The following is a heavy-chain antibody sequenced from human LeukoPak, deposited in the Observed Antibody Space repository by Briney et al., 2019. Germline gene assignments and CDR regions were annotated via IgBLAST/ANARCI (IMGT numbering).Heavy chain of an antibody. CDR3: ARSGVAAKNWFDP. D-gene: IGHD6-19*01. V-gene: IGHV3-30*04. CDR2: ISYDVSNK. J-gene: IGHJ5*02. CDR1: GFTFSSYA. Sequence: PGGSLRLSCAASGFTFSSYAMHWVRQAPGKGLEWVAVISYDVSNKYYADSVKGRFTISRDNSKNTLYLQMNSLRAEDTAIYYCARSGVAAKNWFDPWGQGTLVTVSS.